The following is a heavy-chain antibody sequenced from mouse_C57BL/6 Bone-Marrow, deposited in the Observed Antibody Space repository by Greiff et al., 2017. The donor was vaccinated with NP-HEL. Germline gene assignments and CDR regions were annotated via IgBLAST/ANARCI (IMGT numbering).Heavy chain of an antibody. D-gene: IGHD1-1*01. CDR2: FYPGSGSI. CDR3: AGVEDRGVVRYWYFDV. CDR1: GYTFTEYT. J-gene: IGHJ1*03. Sequence: VQLQQSGAELVKPGASVKLSCKASGYTFTEYTIHWVKQRSGQGLEWIGWFYPGSGSIKYNEKFKDKATLTADKSSSTVYMELSSLTSEDSAVYFCAGVEDRGVVRYWYFDVWGTGTTVTVSS. V-gene: IGHV1-62-2*01.